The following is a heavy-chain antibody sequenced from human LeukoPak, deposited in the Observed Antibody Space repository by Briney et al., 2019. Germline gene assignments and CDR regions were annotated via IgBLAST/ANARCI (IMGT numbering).Heavy chain of an antibody. Sequence: SETLSLTCTVSGDSISTSSYYWGWIRQPPGKGLEWIGSFYYSGSTYYNPSLLSRVTISADTSKNQFSLRLSSVTAADTAVYYCARSYSGSYRTFDYWGQGTLVTVSS. CDR1: GDSISTSSYY. CDR3: ARSYSGSYRTFDY. J-gene: IGHJ4*02. D-gene: IGHD1-26*01. CDR2: FYYSGST. V-gene: IGHV4-39*01.